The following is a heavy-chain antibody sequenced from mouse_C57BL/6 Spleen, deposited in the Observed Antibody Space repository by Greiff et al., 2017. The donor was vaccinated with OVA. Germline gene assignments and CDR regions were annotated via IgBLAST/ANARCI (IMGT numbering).Heavy chain of an antibody. V-gene: IGHV1-15*01. J-gene: IGHJ1*03. D-gene: IGHD1-1*01. Sequence: VQLQESGAELVRPGASVTLSCKASGYTFTDYEMHWVKQTPVHGLEWIGAIDPETGGTAYNQKFKDKATLTADKSSSTVYMELSRLTSEDSAVYFCARHEEEGYYGSSYWYFDVWGTGTTVTVSS. CDR3: ARHEEEGYYGSSYWYFDV. CDR1: GYTFTDYE. CDR2: IDPETGGT.